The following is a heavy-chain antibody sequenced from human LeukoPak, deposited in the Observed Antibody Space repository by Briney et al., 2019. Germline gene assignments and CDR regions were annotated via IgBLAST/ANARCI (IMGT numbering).Heavy chain of an antibody. CDR1: GYTFTSYY. V-gene: IGHV1-8*02. J-gene: IGHJ4*02. CDR3: ARGYCTNGVCYPSGDY. CDR2: MNPNSGNT. D-gene: IGHD2-8*01. Sequence: ASVKVSCKASGYTFTSYYMHWVRQATGQGLEWMGWMNPNSGNTGYAQKFQGRVTMTRNTSISTAYMELSSLRSEDTAVYYCARGYCTNGVCYPSGDYWGQGTLVTVSS.